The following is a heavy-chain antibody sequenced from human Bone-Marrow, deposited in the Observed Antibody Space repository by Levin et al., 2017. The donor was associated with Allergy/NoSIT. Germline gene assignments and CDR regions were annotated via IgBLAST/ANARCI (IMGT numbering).Heavy chain of an antibody. CDR1: GFTFSSHS. CDR3: VRDFTTSSWYYFDY. V-gene: IGHV3-30*04. CDR2: ISYDGNNL. D-gene: IGHD6-13*01. J-gene: IGHJ4*02. Sequence: GGSLRLSCVASGFTFSSHSMHWVRQAPGKGLEWVAVISYDGNNLYYADSVKGRFTISRDNSKNTLYLDMNNLRPDDTAVYYCVRDFTTSSWYYFDYWGQGTLVSVSS.